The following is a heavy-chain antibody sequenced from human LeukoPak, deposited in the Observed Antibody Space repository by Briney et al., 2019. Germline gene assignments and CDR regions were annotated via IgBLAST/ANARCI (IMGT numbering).Heavy chain of an antibody. D-gene: IGHD1-26*01. CDR1: GFTFSSYA. CDR3: ARAGEGATVY. CDR2: ISYDGNNK. V-gene: IGHV3-30-3*01. J-gene: IGHJ4*02. Sequence: PGRSLRLSCAASGFTFSSYAMSWVRQAPGKGLEWVAVISYDGNNKYYADSVKGQFTISRDNSKNSLYLQMNSLRAEDTAVYYCARAGEGATVYWGQGTLVTVSS.